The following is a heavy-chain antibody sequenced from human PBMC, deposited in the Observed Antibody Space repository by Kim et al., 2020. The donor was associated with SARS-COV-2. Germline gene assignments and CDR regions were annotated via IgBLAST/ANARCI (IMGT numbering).Heavy chain of an antibody. Sequence: STLYADSVKGRFTSSRDNSKNTLYLQMNSLRAEDTAVYYCAREAQGYGMDVWGQGTTVPVSS. V-gene: IGHV3-66*01. CDR2: ST. J-gene: IGHJ6*02. CDR3: AREAQGYGMDV.